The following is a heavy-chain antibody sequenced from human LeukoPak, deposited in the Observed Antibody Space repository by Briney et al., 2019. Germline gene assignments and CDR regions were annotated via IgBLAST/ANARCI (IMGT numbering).Heavy chain of an antibody. CDR2: IYHSGST. CDR3: ARGSRYCGGDCYSPWRGQGS. Sequence: SGTLSLTCAVSGGSISSSNWWRWVRQPPGKGLEWIGEIYHSGSTNYNPSLKSRVTISVDKSKNQFSLKLSSVTAADTAVYYCARGSRYCGGDCYSPWRGQGSWGQGTLVTVSS. CDR1: GGSISSSNW. D-gene: IGHD2-21*02. J-gene: IGHJ5*02. V-gene: IGHV4-4*02.